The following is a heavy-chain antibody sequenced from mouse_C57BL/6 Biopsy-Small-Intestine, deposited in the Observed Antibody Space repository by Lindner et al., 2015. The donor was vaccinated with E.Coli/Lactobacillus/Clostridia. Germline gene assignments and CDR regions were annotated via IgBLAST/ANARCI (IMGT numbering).Heavy chain of an antibody. CDR3: ARGGLNWYFDL. V-gene: IGHV1-84*02. D-gene: IGHD3-1*01. J-gene: IGHJ1*01. Sequence: SVKVSCKASGYTFTNYGISWVRQAPGQGLEWMGWIGTHNGDNADTNYAQNLQGRVTMTIDTSSTTAYMELRSLRSDDTAVYFCARGGLNWYFDLWGRGTLVTVSS. CDR1: GYTFTNYG. CDR2: IGTHNGDNADT.